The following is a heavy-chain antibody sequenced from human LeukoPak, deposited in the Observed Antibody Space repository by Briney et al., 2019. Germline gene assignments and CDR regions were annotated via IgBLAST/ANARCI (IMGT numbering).Heavy chain of an antibody. J-gene: IGHJ4*02. CDR2: ISAYNGNT. CDR3: ARDRFPRYYYDSSGYGKFDY. Sequence: ASVKVSCKASGYTFTSYGISWVRQAPGQGLEWMGWISAYNGNTNYAQKLQGRVTMTTDTSTSTAYMELRSLRSDDTAVYYCARDRFPRYYYDSSGYGKFDYWGQGTLVTASS. V-gene: IGHV1-18*01. CDR1: GYTFTSYG. D-gene: IGHD3-22*01.